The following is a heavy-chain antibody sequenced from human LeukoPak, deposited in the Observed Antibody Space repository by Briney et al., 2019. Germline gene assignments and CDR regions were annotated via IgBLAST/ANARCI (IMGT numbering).Heavy chain of an antibody. D-gene: IGHD3-22*01. CDR3: AKVKEDRYYNSRGFYFDY. CDR2: ISYDGSDK. Sequence: PGKPLRLSCAASGFTFSSYGMHWVRQAPGKGLEWVAAISYDGSDKYYTDSVKGRFTISRVNSENTLYLQMNSLRAEDTAIYYCAKVKEDRYYNSRGFYFDYWGQGTLVTVSS. V-gene: IGHV3-30*18. J-gene: IGHJ4*02. CDR1: GFTFSSYG.